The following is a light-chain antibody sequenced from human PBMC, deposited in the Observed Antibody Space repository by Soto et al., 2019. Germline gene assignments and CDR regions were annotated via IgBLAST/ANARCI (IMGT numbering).Light chain of an antibody. V-gene: IGLV2-8*01. CDR1: SNDVGGYNY. J-gene: IGLJ2*01. CDR2: EVS. CDR3: SSYAGNNNFVV. Sequence: QSVLTQPPSASGSPGQSVTISCTGTSNDVGGYNYVSLYQQHPGKAPKLMIYEVSRQPSGVPDRFSGSKSGSTASLTVSGLQADYEADYYCSSYAGNNNFVVFGGGTKVTVL.